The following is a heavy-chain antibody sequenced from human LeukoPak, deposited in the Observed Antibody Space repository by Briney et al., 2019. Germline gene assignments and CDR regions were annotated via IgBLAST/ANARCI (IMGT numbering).Heavy chain of an antibody. J-gene: IGHJ4*02. CDR2: INVGHGDA. CDR3: ARHAPTSGWSYFDH. CDR1: GYIFSDYW. D-gene: IGHD6-19*01. Sequence: GESLKISCKGSGYIFSDYWIGWVRQTPGKGLEWMGIINVGHGDAAYSPSFQGQVTISADKSASTAYLQWSSLKASDTAIYYCARHAPTSGWSYFDHLGQGTLVTVSS. V-gene: IGHV5-51*01.